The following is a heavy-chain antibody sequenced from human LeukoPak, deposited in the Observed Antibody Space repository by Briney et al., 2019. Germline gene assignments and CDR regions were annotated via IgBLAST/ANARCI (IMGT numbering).Heavy chain of an antibody. CDR3: ARDYGEYSSSWFDY. V-gene: IGHV3-33*01. CDR1: GFTFSSYG. J-gene: IGHJ4*02. Sequence: GGSLRLSCAASGFTFSSYGIHWVRQAPGKGLEWVAVIWYDGSNKYYADSVKGRFTISRDNSKNTLYLQMNSLRAEDTAVYYCARDYGEYSSSWFDYWGQGTLVTVSS. D-gene: IGHD6-13*01. CDR2: IWYDGSNK.